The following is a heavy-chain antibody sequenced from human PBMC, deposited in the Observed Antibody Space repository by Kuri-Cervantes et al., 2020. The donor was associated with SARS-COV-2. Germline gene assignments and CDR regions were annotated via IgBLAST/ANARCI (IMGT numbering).Heavy chain of an antibody. D-gene: IGHD3-22*01. CDR1: GGSISSHY. Sequence: SETLSLTCTVSGGSISSHYWSWIRQPPGKGLEWIGYIYYSGSTNYNPSLKSRVTISVDTSKNQFSLKLSSVTAADTAVYYCARDLYYYDSSGYEYYYYYYMDVWGKGTTVTVSS. CDR2: IYYSGST. V-gene: IGHV4-59*11. J-gene: IGHJ6*03. CDR3: ARDLYYYDSSGYEYYYYYYMDV.